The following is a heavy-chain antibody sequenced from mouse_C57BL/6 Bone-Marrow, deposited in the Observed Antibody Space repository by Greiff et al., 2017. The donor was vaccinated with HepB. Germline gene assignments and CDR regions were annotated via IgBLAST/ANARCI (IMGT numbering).Heavy chain of an antibody. CDR3: ARIYYDYEGY. J-gene: IGHJ2*01. D-gene: IGHD2-4*01. V-gene: IGHV1-26*01. CDR1: GYTFTDYY. Sequence: VQLQQSGPELVKPGASVKISCKASGYTFTDYYMNWVKQSHGKSLEWIGDINPNNGGTSYNQKFKGKATLTVDKSSSAAYMELRSLTSEDSAVYYCARIYYDYEGYWGQGTTLTVSS. CDR2: INPNNGGT.